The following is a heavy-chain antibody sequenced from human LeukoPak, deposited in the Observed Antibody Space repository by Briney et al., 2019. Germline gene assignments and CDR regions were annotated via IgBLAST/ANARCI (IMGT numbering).Heavy chain of an antibody. CDR1: GYTFTGYY. V-gene: IGHV1-3*01. J-gene: IGHJ4*02. CDR3: ARDWVGATTADY. CDR2: INAGNGNT. D-gene: IGHD1-26*01. Sequence: GASVKVSCKASGYTFTGYYMHWVRQAPGQGLEWTGWINAGNGNTKYSQKFQGRVTITRDTSASTAYMELSSLTSEDTAVYYCARDWVGATTADYWGQGTLVTVSS.